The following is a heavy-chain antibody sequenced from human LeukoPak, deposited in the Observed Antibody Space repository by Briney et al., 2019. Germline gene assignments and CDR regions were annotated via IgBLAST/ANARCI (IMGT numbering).Heavy chain of an antibody. D-gene: IGHD6-13*01. Sequence: PGGSLRLSCAASGFTFSSYEMHWVRQAPGKGLEWVSYISSSGSTMYYADSVKGRFTISRDNAKNSLYLQMSSLRAEDTAVYYCATLRPRQQLVVHHWGQGTLVTVSS. J-gene: IGHJ5*02. CDR3: ATLRPRQQLVVHH. CDR1: GFTFSSYE. V-gene: IGHV3-48*03. CDR2: ISSSGSTM.